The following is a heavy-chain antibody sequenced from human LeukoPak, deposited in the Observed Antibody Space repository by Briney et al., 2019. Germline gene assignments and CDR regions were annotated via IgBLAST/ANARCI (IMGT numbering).Heavy chain of an antibody. CDR2: ISGSGGST. Sequence: PGGSLRLSCAASGFTFSSYAMSWVRQAPGKGLEWVSAISGSGGSTYYADSVKGRFTISRDNAKNSLYLQMNSLRAEDTALYYCAKVHLAGIGYYYGMDVWGQGTTVTVSS. J-gene: IGHJ6*02. D-gene: IGHD6-13*01. V-gene: IGHV3-23*01. CDR1: GFTFSSYA. CDR3: AKVHLAGIGYYYGMDV.